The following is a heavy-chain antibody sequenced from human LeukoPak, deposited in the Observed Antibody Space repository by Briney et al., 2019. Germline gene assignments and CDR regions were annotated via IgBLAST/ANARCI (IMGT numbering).Heavy chain of an antibody. CDR3: APEGYYGSGSYYKALNLDY. CDR1: GFIFSSYA. J-gene: IGHJ4*02. Sequence: GGSLRLSCAASGFIFSSYAMSWVRQAPGKGLEWVSAISGSVNSTYYADSVKGRFTISRDNSKNTLYLQMNSLRAEDTAVYYCAPEGYYGSGSYYKALNLDYWGQGTLVTVSS. V-gene: IGHV3-23*01. D-gene: IGHD3-10*01. CDR2: ISGSVNST.